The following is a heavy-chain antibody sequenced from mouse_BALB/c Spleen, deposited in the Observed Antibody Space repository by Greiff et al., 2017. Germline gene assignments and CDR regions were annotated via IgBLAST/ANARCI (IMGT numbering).Heavy chain of an antibody. J-gene: IGHJ4*01. CDR3: ARHLHYYGSHYYAMDD. V-gene: IGHV5-12-1*01. CDR2: ISSGGGST. CDR1: GFAFSSYD. Sequence: EVKLQESGGGLVKPGGSLKLSCAASGFAFSSYDMSWVRQTPEKRLEWVAYISSGGGSTYYPDTVKGRFTISRDNAKNTLYLQMSSLKSEDTAMYYCARHLHYYGSHYYAMDDWGQGTSVTVSS. D-gene: IGHD1-2*01.